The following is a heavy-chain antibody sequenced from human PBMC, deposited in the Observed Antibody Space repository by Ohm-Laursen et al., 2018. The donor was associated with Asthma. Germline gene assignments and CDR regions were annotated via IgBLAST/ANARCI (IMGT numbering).Heavy chain of an antibody. J-gene: IGHJ6*02. D-gene: IGHD3-22*01. CDR3: ASGHDDSSGLGGMDV. CDR2: IYYTGNT. V-gene: IGHV4-31*11. CDR1: GDSISSGDNY. Sequence: SQTLSLTCAVAGDSISSGDNYWSWIRQHPGKGLEWISYIYYTGNTYYNPSLRSRITISVDTSKNQFSLKLSSATAADTAVYYCASGHDDSSGLGGMDVWGQGTTVTVSS.